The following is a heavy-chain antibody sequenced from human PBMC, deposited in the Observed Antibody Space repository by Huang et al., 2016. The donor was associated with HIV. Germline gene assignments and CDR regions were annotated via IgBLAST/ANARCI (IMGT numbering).Heavy chain of an antibody. J-gene: IGHJ3*02. V-gene: IGHV5-51*01. CDR1: GYTFNGYW. CDR2: IYPGDPDT. CDR3: ARQGVGDFVVEPTGLGAFDI. Sequence: EVQLVQSGAVVKKPGESLKISCKGSGYTFNGYWIGWVRQMPGKGLEWMGIIYPGDPDTTYSPAFQGQVTSSADKSISTAYLQWSGLKASDTAMYYCARQGVGDFVVEPTGLGAFDIWGQGTMVTVSS. D-gene: IGHD2-2*01.